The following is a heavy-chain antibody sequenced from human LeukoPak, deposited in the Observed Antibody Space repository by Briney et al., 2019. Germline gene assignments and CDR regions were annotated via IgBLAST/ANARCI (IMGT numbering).Heavy chain of an antibody. Sequence: ASVKVSCKASGYTFTGYYMHWVRQAPGQRLEWMGWINPNSGGTNYAQKFQGRVTMTRDTSISTAYMELSRLRSDDTAVYYCARDAGQTYYYDSSGYYSDAFDIWGQGTMVTVSS. V-gene: IGHV1-2*02. CDR2: INPNSGGT. J-gene: IGHJ3*02. D-gene: IGHD3-22*01. CDR1: GYTFTGYY. CDR3: ARDAGQTYYYDSSGYYSDAFDI.